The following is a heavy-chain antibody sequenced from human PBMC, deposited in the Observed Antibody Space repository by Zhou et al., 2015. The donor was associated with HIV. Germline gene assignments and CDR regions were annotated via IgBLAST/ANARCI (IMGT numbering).Heavy chain of an antibody. D-gene: IGHD1-7*01. CDR1: GFTFSSYS. CDR3: ARDALRWNWDLDH. CDR2: ISSSDSYI. V-gene: IGHV3-21*02. Sequence: EVQLVESGGGLVKPGGSLRLSCAASGFTFSSYSMNWVRQAPGKGLEWVSSISSSDSYIYYSDSVKGRFTISRDNTKSSLYLQMNSLRVEDTAIYYCARDALRWNWDLDHWGQGTLVTVSS. J-gene: IGHJ4*02.